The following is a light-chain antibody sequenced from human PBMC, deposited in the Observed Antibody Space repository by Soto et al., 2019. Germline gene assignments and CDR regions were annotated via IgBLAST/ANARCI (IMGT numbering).Light chain of an antibody. V-gene: IGKV3-11*01. CDR1: HSVFSY. CDR2: DAS. Sequence: EIVLTQSPATLSLSPGERATLSCRASHSVFSYLAWYQQKPGQPPRLLIYDASNRATGIPARFSGSGAGTDFTRTISSLEPEDFAVYYCQQRSIPLTFGGGTKVEIK. J-gene: IGKJ4*01. CDR3: QQRSIPLT.